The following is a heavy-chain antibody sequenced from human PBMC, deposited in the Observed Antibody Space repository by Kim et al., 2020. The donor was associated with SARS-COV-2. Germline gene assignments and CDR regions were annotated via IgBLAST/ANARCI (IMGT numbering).Heavy chain of an antibody. J-gene: IGHJ3*02. CDR3: TREGKGATVTTGGNIAFDI. V-gene: IGHV3-49*02. D-gene: IGHD4-17*01. Sequence: GRFTISRDDSKSIAYLQMNSLKTEDTAVYYCTREGKGATVTTGGNIAFDIWGQGTMVTVSS.